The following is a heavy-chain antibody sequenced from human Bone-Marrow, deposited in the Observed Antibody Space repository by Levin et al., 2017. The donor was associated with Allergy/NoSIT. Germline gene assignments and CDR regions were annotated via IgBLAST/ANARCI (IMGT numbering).Heavy chain of an antibody. D-gene: IGHD3-10*01. Sequence: KSSETLSLTCAVYGGSFSGYYWSWIRQPPGKGLEWIGEINHSGSTNYNPSLKSRVTISVDTSKNQFSLKLSSVTAADTAVYYCARVHIVWFGEILYYYGMDVWGQGTTVTVSS. CDR1: GGSFSGYY. V-gene: IGHV4-34*01. J-gene: IGHJ6*02. CDR3: ARVHIVWFGEILYYYGMDV. CDR2: INHSGST.